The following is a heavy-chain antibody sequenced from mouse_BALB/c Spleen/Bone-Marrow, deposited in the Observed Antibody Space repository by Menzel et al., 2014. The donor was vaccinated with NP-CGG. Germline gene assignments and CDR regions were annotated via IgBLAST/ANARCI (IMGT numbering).Heavy chain of an antibody. CDR1: GYSITSGYF. CDR3: ARTYYRYGAYYFDC. CDR2: ISYDGSN. J-gene: IGHJ2*01. Sequence: EVQLVESGPELVKPSQSLSLTCSVTGYSITSGYFWNWIRQFPGNKLEWMGYISYDGSNNYNPSLKNRISITRDTSKNQFFLKLSSVTSEDTATYYCARTYYRYGAYYFDCWGQGTTLTVSS. V-gene: IGHV3-6*02. D-gene: IGHD2-14*01.